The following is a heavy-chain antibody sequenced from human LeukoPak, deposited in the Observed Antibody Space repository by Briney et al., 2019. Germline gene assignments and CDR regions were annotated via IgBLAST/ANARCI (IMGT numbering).Heavy chain of an antibody. CDR2: MSKDGRTI. Sequence: GGSLRLSCAASGFRFSCHEMAWVRQAPGKGLEWVSTMSKDGRTIYYADSVKGRFTISRDNTRNSLFLHLNSLRADDTAFYSCARGSFTGFDLYFDSWGQGTLVTVSS. CDR1: GFRFSCHE. D-gene: IGHD5-12*01. J-gene: IGHJ4*02. V-gene: IGHV3-48*03. CDR3: ARGSFTGFDLYFDS.